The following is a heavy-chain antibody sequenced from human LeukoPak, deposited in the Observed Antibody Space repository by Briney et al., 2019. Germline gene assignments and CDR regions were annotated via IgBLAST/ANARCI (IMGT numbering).Heavy chain of an antibody. V-gene: IGHV4-34*01. Sequence: SETLSLTCAVYGGSFSGYYWSWIRQPPGKGLEWIGEINHSGSTNYNPSLKSRVTISVDTSKNQFSLKLSSVTAADTAVYYCARGQNWFDPWGQGTLVTVSS. CDR1: GGSFSGYY. J-gene: IGHJ5*02. CDR3: ARGQNWFDP. CDR2: INHSGST.